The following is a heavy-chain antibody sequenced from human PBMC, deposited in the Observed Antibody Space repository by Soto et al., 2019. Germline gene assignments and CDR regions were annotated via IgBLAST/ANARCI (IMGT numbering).Heavy chain of an antibody. CDR2: IGTAGDT. CDR1: GFTFSGFD. D-gene: IGHD6-13*01. J-gene: IGHJ4*02. V-gene: IGHV3-13*01. Sequence: RGSLRLSCEASGFTFSGFDMHWVRQPTGKGLEWVSSIGTAGDTYYTVSVKGRFTISRDNAKNSLSIQMNSLRAGDMAVYFCAKSQEIGTHFFDSWGQGTQVTVSS. CDR3: AKSQEIGTHFFDS.